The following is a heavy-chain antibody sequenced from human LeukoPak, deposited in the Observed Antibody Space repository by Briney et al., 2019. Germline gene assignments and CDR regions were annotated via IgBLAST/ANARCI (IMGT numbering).Heavy chain of an antibody. V-gene: IGHV3-23*01. D-gene: IGHD7-27*01. Sequence: GGSLRLSCTASGFTFSSYTMGWVRQAPGKGLKWVSTITTGGPNTYYADSVKGRFTVSRDDSKNTLYLQMNSLRAEDTAVYYCAKDGGLWVSAHWGDSWGRGTLVTVSS. CDR2: ITTGGPNT. CDR3: AKDGGLWVSAHWGDS. CDR1: GFTFSSYT. J-gene: IGHJ4*02.